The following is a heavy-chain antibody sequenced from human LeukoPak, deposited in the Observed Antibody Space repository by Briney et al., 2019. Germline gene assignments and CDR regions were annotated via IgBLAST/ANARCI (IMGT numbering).Heavy chain of an antibody. CDR3: ASPYGDPRRWYFDL. Sequence: PGGSLRLSCAASGFTFSSYSMNWVRQAPGKGLEWVSYISSSSSTIYYADSVKGRFTISRDNAKNSLYLQMNSLRAEDTAVYYCASPYGDPRRWYFDLWGRGTLVTVSS. J-gene: IGHJ2*01. CDR1: GFTFSSYS. D-gene: IGHD4-17*01. V-gene: IGHV3-48*04. CDR2: ISSSSSTI.